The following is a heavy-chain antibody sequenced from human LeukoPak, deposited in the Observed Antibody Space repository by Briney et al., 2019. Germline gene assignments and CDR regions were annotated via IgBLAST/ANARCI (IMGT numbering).Heavy chain of an antibody. CDR3: ARGSRDCANGVCYAFDI. CDR2: ISSSSSYI. CDR1: GFTFSSNT. J-gene: IGHJ3*02. Sequence: PGGSLRLSCAASGFTFSSNTMNWVRQAPGKGLEWVSSISSSSSYIYHADSVKGRFTISRDNARKSLYLQMNSLRAEDTAVYYCARGSRDCANGVCYAFDIWGQGTAVTVSS. V-gene: IGHV3-21*01. D-gene: IGHD2-8*01.